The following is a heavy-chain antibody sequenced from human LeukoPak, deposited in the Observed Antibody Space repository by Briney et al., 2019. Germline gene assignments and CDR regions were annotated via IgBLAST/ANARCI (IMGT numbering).Heavy chain of an antibody. V-gene: IGHV3-30-3*01. CDR1: GFTFSSYA. Sequence: PGGSLRLSCAASGFTFSSYAMHWVRQAPGKGLEWVAVISYDGSNKYYADSVKGRFTISRDNSKNTLYLQMNSLRAKDTAVYYCARDPDYGDPYLDYWGQGTLVTVSS. CDR2: ISYDGSNK. CDR3: ARDPDYGDPYLDY. D-gene: IGHD4-17*01. J-gene: IGHJ4*02.